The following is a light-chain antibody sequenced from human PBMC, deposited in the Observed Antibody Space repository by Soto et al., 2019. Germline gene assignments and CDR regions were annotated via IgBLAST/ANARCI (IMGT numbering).Light chain of an antibody. J-gene: IGLJ2*01. CDR1: SSDVGRYNY. CDR3: RSYTSSSTLVV. V-gene: IGLV2-14*01. CDR2: DVS. Sequence: QSVLTQPASVSGSPGQSITISCTGTSSDVGRYNYVSWYQQHPGKAPKLMIYDVSNRPSGVSNRFSGSKSGNTASLTISGLQAEDEADYSCRSYTSSSTLVVFGGGTKLTVL.